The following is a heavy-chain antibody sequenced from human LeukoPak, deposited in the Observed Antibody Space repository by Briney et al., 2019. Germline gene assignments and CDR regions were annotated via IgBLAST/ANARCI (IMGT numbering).Heavy chain of an antibody. CDR1: GFTFSTYA. CDR3: AKDASNGDYAR. Sequence: GSLRLSCAASGFTFSTYAMTWVRQAPGKGLEWVSGISGSGTNPFYADSVRGRFTISRDNSKNTLYLQMDSLRAEDTAVYFCAKDASNGDYARWGQRTLVTVSS. J-gene: IGHJ4*02. V-gene: IGHV3-23*01. D-gene: IGHD4-17*01. CDR2: ISGSGTNP.